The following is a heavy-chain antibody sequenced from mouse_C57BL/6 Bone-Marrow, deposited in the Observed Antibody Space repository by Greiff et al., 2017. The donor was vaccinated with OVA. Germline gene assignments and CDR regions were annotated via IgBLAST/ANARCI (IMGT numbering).Heavy chain of an antibody. J-gene: IGHJ4*01. CDR3: ARDRRITTVVEGYYAMDY. D-gene: IGHD1-1*01. CDR1: GFTFSSYA. Sequence: DVKLVESGGGLVKPGGSLKLSCAASGFTFSSYAMSWVRQTPEKRLEWVATISDGGSYTYYPDNVKGRFTISRDNAKNNLYLQMSHLKSEDTAMYYCARDRRITTVVEGYYAMDYWGQGTSVTVSS. V-gene: IGHV5-4*01. CDR2: ISDGGSYT.